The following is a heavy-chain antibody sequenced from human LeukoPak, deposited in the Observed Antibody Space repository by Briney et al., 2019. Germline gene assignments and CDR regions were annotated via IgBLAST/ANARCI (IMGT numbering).Heavy chain of an antibody. Sequence: GGSLRLSCAASGFTFTNAWMHWVRQAPGKGLEWVGRVKTKSEGGTIDYAAPVRGRFTISRDDSENTLYLQMNSLKAEDTALYYCTTGRIPYYFDYWGQGTLVTVSS. J-gene: IGHJ4*02. CDR1: GFTFTNAW. CDR3: TTGRIPYYFDY. CDR2: VKTKSEGGTI. V-gene: IGHV3-15*07.